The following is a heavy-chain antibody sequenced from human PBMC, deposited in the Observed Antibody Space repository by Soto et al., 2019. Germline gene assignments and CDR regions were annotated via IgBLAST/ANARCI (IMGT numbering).Heavy chain of an antibody. Sequence: GGSLRLSCAASGFTFSSYSMNWVRQAPGKGLEWVSSISSSSSYIYYADSVKGRFTISRDNAKNSLYLQMNSLRAEDTAVYYCAREYDFWSGPSWFDPWGQGTLVTAPQ. CDR2: ISSSSSYI. V-gene: IGHV3-21*01. D-gene: IGHD3-3*01. J-gene: IGHJ5*02. CDR3: AREYDFWSGPSWFDP. CDR1: GFTFSSYS.